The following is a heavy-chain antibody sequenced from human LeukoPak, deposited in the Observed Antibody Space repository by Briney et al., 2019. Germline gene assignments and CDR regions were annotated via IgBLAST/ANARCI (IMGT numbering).Heavy chain of an antibody. J-gene: IGHJ5*02. CDR3: ARLRLSGGSFSVGWFDP. D-gene: IGHD1-26*01. V-gene: IGHV4-4*02. Sequence: SETLSLTCTVSDEVITSNNWWSWVRQSPGKGLEWIGEIFHSGTTRYKASLESRVTMLLDKSKNQFSLRLNSVTAADTAVYFCARLRLSGGSFSVGWFDPWGRGIQVTVSS. CDR1: DEVITSNNW. CDR2: IFHSGTT.